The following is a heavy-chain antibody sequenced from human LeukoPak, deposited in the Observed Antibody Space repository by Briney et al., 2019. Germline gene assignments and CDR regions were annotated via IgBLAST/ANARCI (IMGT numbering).Heavy chain of an antibody. CDR3: ARGRGGGRWLQPRLFDY. J-gene: IGHJ4*02. CDR1: GGSISSYY. D-gene: IGHD5-24*01. V-gene: IGHV4-59*12. CDR2: IYHSGST. Sequence: SETLSLTCTVTGGSISSYYWSWIRQPPGKGLEWIGYIYHSGSTNYNPSLKSRVTISVDKSKNQFSLKLSSVTAADTAVYYCARGRGGGRWLQPRLFDYWGQGTLVTVSS.